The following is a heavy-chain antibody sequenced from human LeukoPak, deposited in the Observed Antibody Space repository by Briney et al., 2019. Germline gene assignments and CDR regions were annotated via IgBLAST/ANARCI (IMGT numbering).Heavy chain of an antibody. V-gene: IGHV3-73*01. J-gene: IGHJ4*02. D-gene: IGHD4-17*01. CDR3: TRRLMTTVNDY. CDR1: GFTSTVSA. CDR2: IRSKVNEHAT. Sequence: RGCLRLSCARSGFTSTVSAMHWVRHSPGEGLEWVGRIRSKVNEHATTYAASVRGRFTNSRDDSENTAYLQMNSQKTEDTAIYYCTRRLMTTVNDYWGQGTLVTVSS.